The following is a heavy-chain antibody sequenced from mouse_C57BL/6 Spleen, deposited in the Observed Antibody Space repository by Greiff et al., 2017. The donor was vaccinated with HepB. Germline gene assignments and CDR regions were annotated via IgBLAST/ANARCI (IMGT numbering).Heavy chain of an antibody. CDR2: IYPGSGNT. CDR1: GYTFTDYY. J-gene: IGHJ1*03. Sequence: VQLQQSGAELVRPGASVKLSCKASGYTFTDYYINWVKQRPGQGLEWIARIYPGSGNTYYNEKFKGKATLTAEKSSSTAYMQLSSLTSEDSAVYFCARDPHWYFDVWGTGTTVTVSS. CDR3: ARDPHWYFDV. V-gene: IGHV1-76*01.